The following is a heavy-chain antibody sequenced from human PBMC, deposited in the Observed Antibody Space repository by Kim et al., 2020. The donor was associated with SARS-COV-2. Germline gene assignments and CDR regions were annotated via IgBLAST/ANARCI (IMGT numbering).Heavy chain of an antibody. CDR1: GGTFSSYA. J-gene: IGHJ6*02. D-gene: IGHD2-21*01. Sequence: SVKVSCKASGGTFSSYAISWVRQAPGQGLEWMGGIIPIFGTANYAQKFQGRVTITADESTSTAYMELSSLRSEDTAVYYCARVYCGGDKTPKQYYYYGMDVWGQGTTVTVSS. CDR3: ARVYCGGDKTPKQYYYYGMDV. V-gene: IGHV1-69*13. CDR2: IIPIFGTA.